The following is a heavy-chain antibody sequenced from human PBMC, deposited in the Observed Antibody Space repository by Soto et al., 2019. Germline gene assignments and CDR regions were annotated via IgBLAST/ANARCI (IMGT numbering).Heavy chain of an antibody. V-gene: IGHV3-23*01. D-gene: IGHD2-15*01. CDR1: GFTFSSYA. J-gene: IGHJ4*02. CDR2: ISGSGAGT. Sequence: EVQLLESGGGLVQPGGSLRLSCAASGFTFSSYAMSWVRQAPGKGLEWVSAISGSGAGTYYADSVKGRFTISRDNSKNTLYLQMNSLRAEDTAVYYCAKQPVVVVVAAEFDYWGQGTLVTVSS. CDR3: AKQPVVVVVAAEFDY.